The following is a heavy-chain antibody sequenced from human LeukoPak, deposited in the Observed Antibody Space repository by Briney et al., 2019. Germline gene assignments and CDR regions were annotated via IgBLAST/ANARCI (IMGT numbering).Heavy chain of an antibody. V-gene: IGHV3-11*01. Sequence: GGSLRLSCAASGFTFSDYYMSCIRRAPGKGLEWVSYISSSGTTIYYADSVKGRFTISRDNAKNSLYLQMNSLRAEDTAVYYCARADYDAFDIWGQGTMVTVSS. J-gene: IGHJ3*02. CDR1: GFTFSDYY. D-gene: IGHD4-11*01. CDR3: ARADYDAFDI. CDR2: ISSSGTTI.